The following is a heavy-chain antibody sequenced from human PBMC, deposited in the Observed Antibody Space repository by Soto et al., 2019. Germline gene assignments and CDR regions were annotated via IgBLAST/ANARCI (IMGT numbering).Heavy chain of an antibody. V-gene: IGHV4-34*01. D-gene: IGHD2-15*01. CDR1: GGSFSGYY. Sequence: SETLSLTCAVYGGSFSGYYWTWIRQPPGKGLEWIGEINHSESTNYNPSLKSRVTISVDTSKNQFSLKLSSVTAADTAVYYCARGSNFVVVVAATNWFDPWGQGTLVTVSS. CDR2: INHSEST. CDR3: ARGSNFVVVVAATNWFDP. J-gene: IGHJ5*02.